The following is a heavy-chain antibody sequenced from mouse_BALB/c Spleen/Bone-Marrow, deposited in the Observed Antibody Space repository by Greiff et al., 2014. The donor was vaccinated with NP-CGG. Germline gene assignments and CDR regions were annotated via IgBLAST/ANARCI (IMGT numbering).Heavy chain of an antibody. D-gene: IGHD1-2*01. J-gene: IGHJ2*01. CDR1: GYTFTDYN. V-gene: IGHV1S29*02. Sequence: EVMLVESGPELVKPGASVKISCKASGYTFTDYNMHWVKQSHGKSLEWIGYIYPYNGGTGYNQKFKSKATLTVDNSSSTAYMELRSLTSEDSAVYYCATRFITTAGYWGRGTTLTVSS. CDR2: IYPYNGGT. CDR3: ATRFITTAGY.